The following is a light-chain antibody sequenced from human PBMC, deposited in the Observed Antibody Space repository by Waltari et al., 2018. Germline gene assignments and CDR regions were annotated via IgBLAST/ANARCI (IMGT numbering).Light chain of an antibody. V-gene: IGKV1-NL1*01. Sequence: DIQMTQSQSSLSASVGDRVTITCRASQGISNSLAWYQQKPGKAPKLLLYAASRLESGVPSRFSGSGSGTDYTLTISSLQPEDFATYYCQQYYSTPKWTFGQGTKVEIK. CDR1: QGISNS. J-gene: IGKJ1*01. CDR2: AAS. CDR3: QQYYSTPKWT.